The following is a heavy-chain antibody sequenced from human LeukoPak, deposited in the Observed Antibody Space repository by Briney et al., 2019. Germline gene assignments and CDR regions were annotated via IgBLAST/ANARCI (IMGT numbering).Heavy chain of an antibody. D-gene: IGHD1-26*01. CDR3: ARVLYSGSYYLTDYYYYYMDV. Sequence: SETLSLTCTVSGGSISSYYWSWIRQPPGKGPEWIGYIYYSGSTNYNPSLKSRVTISVDTSKNQFSLKLSSVTAADTAVYYCARVLYSGSYYLTDYYYYYMDVWGKGTTVTVSS. CDR1: GGSISSYY. CDR2: IYYSGST. J-gene: IGHJ6*03. V-gene: IGHV4-59*01.